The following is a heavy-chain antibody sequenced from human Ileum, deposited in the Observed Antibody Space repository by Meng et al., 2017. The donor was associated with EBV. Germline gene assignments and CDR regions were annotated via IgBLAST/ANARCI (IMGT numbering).Heavy chain of an antibody. D-gene: IGHD4-17*01. Sequence: QGDGVGLGGGLVKPGGSFSLCCFASGFTLGDYYMGWTRQAPGKGLEWISYIDSGSTTINCADSVKGRFTISRDNAMNTLYLEMNYLRADDTAVYYCARENYGSDYWGQGTLVTVSS. J-gene: IGHJ4*02. CDR3: ARENYGSDY. CDR2: IDSGSTTI. V-gene: IGHV3-11*01. CDR1: GFTLGDYY.